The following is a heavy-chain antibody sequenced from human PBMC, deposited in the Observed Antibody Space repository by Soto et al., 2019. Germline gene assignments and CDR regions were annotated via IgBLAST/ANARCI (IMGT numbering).Heavy chain of an antibody. J-gene: IGHJ4*02. CDR3: ARKGVSNLDY. D-gene: IGHD2-8*01. CDR1: GFTFTTYT. CDR2: ISSRSGSSK. V-gene: IGHV3-21*04. Sequence: EVLLVESGGGLVKPGESLRLSCAASGFTFTTYTMTWVRQAPGKGLEWVSVISSRSGSSKYYADSVKGRFNISRDNAKHSLYLQMNSLGADDTATYYCARKGVSNLDYWGQGTLVTVSS.